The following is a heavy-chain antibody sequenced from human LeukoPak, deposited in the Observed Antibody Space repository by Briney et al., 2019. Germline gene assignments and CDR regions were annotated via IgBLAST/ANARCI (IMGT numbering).Heavy chain of an antibody. CDR1: GYTFTSYY. J-gene: IGHJ4*02. D-gene: IGHD4-17*01. CDR3: ARSRLRQYLDY. Sequence: ASVKVSCKASGYTFTSYYMHWVRQAPGQGLEWMGVINPTSGSTTYAQKFQGRVTMTTDTSTSTVYMELSSLRSEDTAVYYCARSRLRQYLDYWGQETLVTVSS. V-gene: IGHV1-46*01. CDR2: INPTSGST.